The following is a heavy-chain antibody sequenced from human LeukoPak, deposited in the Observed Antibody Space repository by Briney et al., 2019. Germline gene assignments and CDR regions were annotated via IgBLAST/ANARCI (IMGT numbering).Heavy chain of an antibody. CDR1: GGTFSSYA. D-gene: IGHD4-17*01. Sequence: ASVKVSCKASGGTFSSYAISWVRQAPGQGLEWMGGIIPIFGTTNYAQKFQGRVTITADKSTSTAYMELSSLRSEDTAVYYCARAGYGDSPNTPGYYYYYMDVWGKGTTVTISS. CDR3: ARAGYGDSPNTPGYYYYYMDV. J-gene: IGHJ6*03. CDR2: IIPIFGTT. V-gene: IGHV1-69*06.